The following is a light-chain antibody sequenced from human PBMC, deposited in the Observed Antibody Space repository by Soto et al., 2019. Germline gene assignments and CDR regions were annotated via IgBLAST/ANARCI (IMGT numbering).Light chain of an antibody. CDR3: QQYGDLPPT. Sequence: EIVLTQSPDTLSLSPGERATLSCRASQSVTYDQLAWYRQTPGQATRLLIYGASSRAAGIPDRFSGSGSGTDFTLTISRLEPEDFVVYHCQQYGDLPPTFGQGTKVEIK. CDR1: QSVTYDQ. CDR2: GAS. V-gene: IGKV3-20*01. J-gene: IGKJ1*01.